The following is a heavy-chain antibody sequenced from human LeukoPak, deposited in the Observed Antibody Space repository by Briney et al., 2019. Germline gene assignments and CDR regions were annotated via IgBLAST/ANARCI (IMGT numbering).Heavy chain of an antibody. CDR3: VKARGYGSGRDYFDY. CDR2: ISSNGGST. J-gene: IGHJ4*02. Sequence: GGSLRLSCSASGFTFSSYAMHWVRQASGKGLEYVSAISSNGGSTYYADSVKGRFTISRDNSKNTLYLQMSSLRAEDTAVYYCVKARGYGSGRDYFDYWGQGTLATVSS. D-gene: IGHD3-10*01. V-gene: IGHV3-64D*06. CDR1: GFTFSSYA.